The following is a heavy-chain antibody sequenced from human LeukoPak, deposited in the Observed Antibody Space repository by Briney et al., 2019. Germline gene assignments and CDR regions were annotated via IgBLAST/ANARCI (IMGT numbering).Heavy chain of an antibody. Sequence: GRSLRLSCAASGFTFSSYAMHWVRQAPGKGLEWVAVISYDGSNKYYADSVKGRFTISRDNSKNTLYLQMNSLRAEDTAVYYCTRERQLSGAFDIWGQGTMVTVSS. CDR3: TRERQLSGAFDI. V-gene: IGHV3-30-3*01. D-gene: IGHD5-18*01. J-gene: IGHJ3*02. CDR1: GFTFSSYA. CDR2: ISYDGSNK.